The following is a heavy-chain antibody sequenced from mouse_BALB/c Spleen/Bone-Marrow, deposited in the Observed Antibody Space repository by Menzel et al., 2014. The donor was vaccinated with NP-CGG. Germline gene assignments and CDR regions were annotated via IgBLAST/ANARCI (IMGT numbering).Heavy chain of an antibody. J-gene: IGHJ3*01. V-gene: IGHV1-87*01. D-gene: IGHD3-3*01. CDR3: AKEGRGAY. CDR1: GYTFTSYW. CDR2: IYPGDGDT. Sequence: VQLVESGAELAIPGASVKLSCKASGYTFTSYWMQWVKQRPGQGLEWIGAIYPGDGDTRYTQKFKGKATLTADKSSSTAYMQLSSLASEDSAVYYCAKEGRGAYWGQGTLVTVSA.